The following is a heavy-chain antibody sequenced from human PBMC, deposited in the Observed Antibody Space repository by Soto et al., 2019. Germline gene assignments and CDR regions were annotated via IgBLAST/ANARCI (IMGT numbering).Heavy chain of an antibody. CDR3: ARESYYGSGATVVAY. J-gene: IGHJ4*02. Sequence: PSETLSLTCTVSGGSISGYYWSWIRQPPGKGLEWIGYIYYSGTTSYNPSLNSRVTMSVDTSKNQFSLKVNSVTAADTAVYYCARESYYGSGATVVAYWGQETLVTVSS. D-gene: IGHD3-10*01. V-gene: IGHV4-59*01. CDR1: GGSISGYY. CDR2: IYYSGTT.